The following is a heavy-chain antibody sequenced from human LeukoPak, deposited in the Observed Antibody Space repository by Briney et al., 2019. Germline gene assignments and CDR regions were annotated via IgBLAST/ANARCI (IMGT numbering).Heavy chain of an antibody. J-gene: IGHJ5*02. D-gene: IGHD2-15*01. CDR1: GYTFTSYG. CDR2: ISAYNSNT. CDR3: ARVVVAATDWFDP. Sequence: ASVKVSCKASGYTFTSYGISWVRQAPGQGLEWMGWISAYNSNTNYAQKLQGRVTMTTDTSTSTAYMELWSLRSDATAVYYCARVVVAATDWFDPWGQGTLGTVSS. V-gene: IGHV1-18*01.